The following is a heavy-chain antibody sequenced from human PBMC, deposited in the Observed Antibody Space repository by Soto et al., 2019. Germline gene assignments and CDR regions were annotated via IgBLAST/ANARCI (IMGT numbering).Heavy chain of an antibody. Sequence: EVQLVESGGGLVQPGGSLRLSCAASGLIFSNYKMHWVRQAPGKGLVWVSRISTDGSITDYADSVKGRFTVSRDNAKNTLYLQINSLRVDDTAVYYCARDTNGLHYWGQGTLVTVSS. CDR1: GLIFSNYK. J-gene: IGHJ4*02. V-gene: IGHV3-74*01. CDR3: ARDTNGLHY. CDR2: ISTDGSIT. D-gene: IGHD2-8*01.